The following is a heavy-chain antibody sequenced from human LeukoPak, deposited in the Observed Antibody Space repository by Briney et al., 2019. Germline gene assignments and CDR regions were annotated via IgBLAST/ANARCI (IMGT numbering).Heavy chain of an antibody. V-gene: IGHV3-11*01. Sequence: GRSLRLSCAASGFTFSDYYMSWIRQAQGKGLEWVSYISSSGSTIYYADSVKGRFTISRDNDKNSLYLQMKSLRAEDTAVYYCATAAAGTGGNDYWGQGTLVTVSS. D-gene: IGHD6-13*01. CDR1: GFTFSDYY. J-gene: IGHJ4*02. CDR3: ATAAAGTGGNDY. CDR2: ISSSGSTI.